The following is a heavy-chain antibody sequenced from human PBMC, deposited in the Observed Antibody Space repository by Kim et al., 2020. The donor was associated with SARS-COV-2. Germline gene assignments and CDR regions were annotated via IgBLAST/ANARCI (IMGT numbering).Heavy chain of an antibody. D-gene: IGHD3-10*01. Sequence: ASVKVSCKASGYTFDTFSLYWLRQTPGQRFEWMGWINGGNGNTRYSQNFQGRVTFTRDTSATTAYIELTSHTFKDTAVYYCAREGSGSYNWLDPWGQGTLLTVS. J-gene: IGHJ5*02. CDR1: GYTFDTFS. CDR2: INGGNGNT. CDR3: AREGSGSYNWLDP. V-gene: IGHV1-3*01.